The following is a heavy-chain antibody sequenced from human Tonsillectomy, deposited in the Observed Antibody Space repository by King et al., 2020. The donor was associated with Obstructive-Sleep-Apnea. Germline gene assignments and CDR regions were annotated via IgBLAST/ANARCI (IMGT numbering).Heavy chain of an antibody. CDR3: ARDRPRDDYGDLHEVY. J-gene: IGHJ4*02. CDR1: GFTFSNYW. CDR2: IKQDGGEE. Sequence: VQLVESGGGLVQPGGSLRLSCTVSGFTFSNYWMTWVRQAPGKGLEWVANIKQDGGEEYSVDSVKGRFTLSRDNAKNSLYLQMNSLRAEDTAVYYCARDRPRDDYGDLHEVYWGQGTLVTVSS. V-gene: IGHV3-7*01. D-gene: IGHD4-17*01.